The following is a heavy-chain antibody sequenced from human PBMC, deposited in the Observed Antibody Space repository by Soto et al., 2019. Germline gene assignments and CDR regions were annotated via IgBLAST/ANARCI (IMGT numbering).Heavy chain of an antibody. V-gene: IGHV4-34*01. Sequence: SETLPLTCAVYGGSFRVYYWSWIRQPPGKGLEWIGEINHSGSTNYNPSLKSRVTISVDTSKNQFSLKLSSVYAADTAVYYCARGDPWGDYAMSWGQGTLVTVSS. CDR3: ARGDPWGDYAMS. J-gene: IGHJ5*02. CDR1: GGSFRVYY. CDR2: INHSGST. D-gene: IGHD4-17*01.